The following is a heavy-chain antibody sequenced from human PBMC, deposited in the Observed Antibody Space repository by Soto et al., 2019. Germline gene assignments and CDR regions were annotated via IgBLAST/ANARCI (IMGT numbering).Heavy chain of an antibody. CDR1: GGSISSSSYY. Sequence: SETLSLTCTVSGGSISSSSYYWGWIRQPPGKGLEWIGSIYYSGSTYYNPSLKSRVTMSVDTSKNQFSLKLSSVTAADTAVYYCARGFEQQLVLNYFDYWGQGTLVTVS. CDR2: IYYSGST. J-gene: IGHJ4*02. D-gene: IGHD6-13*01. CDR3: ARGFEQQLVLNYFDY. V-gene: IGHV4-39*01.